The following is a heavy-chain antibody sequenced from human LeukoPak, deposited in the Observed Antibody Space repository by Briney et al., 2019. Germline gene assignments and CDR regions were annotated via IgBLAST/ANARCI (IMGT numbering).Heavy chain of an antibody. CDR3: ARHAWVGRTGFDY. J-gene: IGHJ4*02. V-gene: IGHV4-39*01. CDR2: IYYSGTT. CDR1: GGSITSRSFY. D-gene: IGHD2-8*02. Sequence: SETLSLTCIVSGGSITSRSFYWGWIRQPPGKGLEWIGSIYYSGTTHYNPSLKSRATLSVDTSKNQFSLNLSSVTAQDTAVYYCARHAWVGRTGFDYWGRGTLVTVSS.